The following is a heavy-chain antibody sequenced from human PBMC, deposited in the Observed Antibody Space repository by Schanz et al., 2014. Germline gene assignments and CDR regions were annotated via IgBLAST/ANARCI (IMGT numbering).Heavy chain of an antibody. J-gene: IGHJ3*02. CDR1: GFIFSNYG. CDR3: AKGRFGELSAFDI. V-gene: IGHV3-23*04. CDR2: ISGSGGST. Sequence: ERLVESGGGVVQPGRSLRLSCAASGFIFSNYGMHWVRQAPGGGLEWVSAISGSGGSTYYADSVKGRFTISRDNSKSTLYLQMNRLRAEDTAVYYCAKGRFGELSAFDIWGQGTMVTVSS. D-gene: IGHD3-10*01.